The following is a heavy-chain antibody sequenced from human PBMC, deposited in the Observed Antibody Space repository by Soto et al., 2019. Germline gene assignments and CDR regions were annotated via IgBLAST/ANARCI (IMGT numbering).Heavy chain of an antibody. J-gene: IGHJ4*02. CDR3: AKDDGTAPQIFAF. CDR1: GFIFDNYV. D-gene: IGHD2-21*02. Sequence: GGSLRLSCAASGFIFDNYVMHWVRQPPGKGLEWVSLISWDGDDTHYADSVKGRFTISRDNSRDSLFLQMNSLRTEDTALYYCAKDDGTAPQIFAFWGQGTQVTVSS. V-gene: IGHV3-43*01. CDR2: ISWDGDDT.